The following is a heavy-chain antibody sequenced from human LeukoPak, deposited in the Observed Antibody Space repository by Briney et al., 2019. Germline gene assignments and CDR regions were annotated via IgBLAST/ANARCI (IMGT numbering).Heavy chain of an antibody. CDR2: INHSGST. Sequence: PSETLSLTCAVYGGSFSSYYWSWIRQPPGKGLEWIGEINHSGSTNYNPSLKSRVTISVDTSKNHFSLRLTSMTAADTATYYCARSPSGSYPDWGQGTLVTVSS. J-gene: IGHJ4*02. D-gene: IGHD1-26*01. CDR1: GGSFSSYY. V-gene: IGHV4-34*01. CDR3: ARSPSGSYPD.